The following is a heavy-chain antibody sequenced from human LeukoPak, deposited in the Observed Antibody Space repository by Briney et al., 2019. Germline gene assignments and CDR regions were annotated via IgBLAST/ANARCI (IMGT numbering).Heavy chain of an antibody. D-gene: IGHD3-22*01. Sequence: PGGSLRLSCAASGFTFDNYALHWVRQAPGKGLEWVSGLTCNSGSIGYADSVKGRFTISRDNAQNSLYLQMNSLRPEDTAFYYCAKGSDSGYNFFDYWGQGTLVTVSS. J-gene: IGHJ4*02. CDR1: GFTFDNYA. V-gene: IGHV3-9*01. CDR2: LTCNSGSI. CDR3: AKGSDSGYNFFDY.